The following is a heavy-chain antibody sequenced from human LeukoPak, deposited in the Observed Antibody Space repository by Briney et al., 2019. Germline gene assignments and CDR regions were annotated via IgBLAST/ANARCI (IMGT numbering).Heavy chain of an antibody. CDR1: GFTFSSYE. J-gene: IGHJ4*02. V-gene: IGHV3-48*03. Sequence: GGSLRLSCAASGFTFSSYEMHWVRQAPGKGLEWVSYISSSGSTIYYADSVKGRFTISRDNAKNSLYLQMNSLRAEDTAVYYCARDSSSWYFDYWGQGNLVTDSS. CDR3: ARDSSSWYFDY. CDR2: ISSSGSTI. D-gene: IGHD6-13*01.